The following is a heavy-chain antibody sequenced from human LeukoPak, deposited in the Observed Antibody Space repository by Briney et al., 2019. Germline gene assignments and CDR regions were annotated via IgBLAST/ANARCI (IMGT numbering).Heavy chain of an antibody. CDR1: GFTFSSYA. J-gene: IGHJ4*02. V-gene: IGHV3-23*01. CDR3: AKDALPSTTSWYRLDY. D-gene: IGHD6-13*01. CDR2: ISGSGGGT. Sequence: PGESLRLSCEASGFTFSSYAMSWVRQATGKGLEWVSAISGSGGGTYYADSVKGRFSNSRDNSKNTLYLQMNSLGAEDTAVYYCAKDALPSTTSWYRLDYWGQGTLVTVSS.